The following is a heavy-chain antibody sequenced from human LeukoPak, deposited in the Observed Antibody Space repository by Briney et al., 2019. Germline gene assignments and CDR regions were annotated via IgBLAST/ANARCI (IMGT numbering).Heavy chain of an antibody. CDR2: ISGSGGST. CDR3: AKDSLGPRIAAAGNDY. Sequence: GSLRLSCAASGFTFSSYAMSWVRQAPGKGLEWVSAISGSGGSTYYADSVKGRFTISRDNSKNTLYLQMNSLRAEDTAVYYCAKDSLGPRIAAAGNDYWGQGTLVTVSS. D-gene: IGHD6-13*01. V-gene: IGHV3-23*01. CDR1: GFTFSSYA. J-gene: IGHJ4*02.